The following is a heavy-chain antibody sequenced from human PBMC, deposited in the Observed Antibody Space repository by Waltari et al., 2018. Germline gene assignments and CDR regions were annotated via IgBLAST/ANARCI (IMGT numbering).Heavy chain of an antibody. CDR3: AKGGFMTKVTTNGMDV. CDR2: ISGSGGLT. D-gene: IGHD4-4*01. CDR1: RCSFSTSA. J-gene: IGHJ6*02. V-gene: IGHV3-23*01. Sequence: EVQLLESGGGLAQPGGSLRLACDGTRCSFSTSAVCWVRQVPGKGLEWVSGISGSGGLTDYADSVKGRFAISRDNSKNTLYLQMNSLRAEDTAVYYCAKGGFMTKVTTNGMDVWGQGTTVTVSS.